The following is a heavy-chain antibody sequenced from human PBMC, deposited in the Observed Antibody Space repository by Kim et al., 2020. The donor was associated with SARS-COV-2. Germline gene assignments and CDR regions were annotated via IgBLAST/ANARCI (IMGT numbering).Heavy chain of an antibody. V-gene: IGHV1-3*01. J-gene: IGHJ6*03. D-gene: IGHD3-10*01. Sequence: ASVKVSCKASGYSYSNFAIHWVRQAPGQRLEWMGWIIDGTGSTKYSKNFQGRVTITSDTSATTAYMELISLRSEDTAVYYCARGGRGQEDTYYYYMDVWG. CDR1: GYSYSNFA. CDR3: ARGGRGQEDTYYYYMDV. CDR2: IIDGTGST.